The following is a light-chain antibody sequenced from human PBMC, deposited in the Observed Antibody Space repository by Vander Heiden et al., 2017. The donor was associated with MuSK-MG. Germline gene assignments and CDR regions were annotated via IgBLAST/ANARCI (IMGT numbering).Light chain of an antibody. CDR1: KLWDKN. CDR2: QDN. Sequence: SSEVTWPPSESVSPGHTASITCSGDKLWDKNVCWYRQKPGQSPVLVIFQDNMRPSAIPGRFSGSNSGNTATLTISGTQAMDEDDYYCQAWDGSTVVFGGGTKLTVL. V-gene: IGLV3-1*01. CDR3: QAWDGSTVV. J-gene: IGLJ2*01.